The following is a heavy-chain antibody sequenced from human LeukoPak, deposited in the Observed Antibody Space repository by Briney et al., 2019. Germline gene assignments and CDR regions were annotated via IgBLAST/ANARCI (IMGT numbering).Heavy chain of an antibody. CDR1: GYTFTSYY. J-gene: IGHJ4*02. V-gene: IGHV1-46*01. CDR3: ARDKGDAYYYDSSGSPLDC. D-gene: IGHD3-22*01. CDR2: INPSGDST. Sequence: ASVKVSCKASGYTFTSYYMHWVRQAPGQGLEWMGIINPSGDSTSYAQKFQGRVTMTRDMSTSTVYMELSSLRSEDTAVYYCARDKGDAYYYDSSGSPLDCWGQGTLVTVSS.